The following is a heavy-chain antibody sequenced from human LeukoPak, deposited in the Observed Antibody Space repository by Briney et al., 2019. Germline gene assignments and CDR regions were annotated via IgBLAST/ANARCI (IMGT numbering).Heavy chain of an antibody. Sequence: GGSLRLSCAASGFNFGTHWMTWVRQAPGKGLVWVSRINSDGSSTSYADSVKGRFTISRDNAKNTLYLQMNSLRAEDTAVYYCARGGRDYGSGIDYWGQGTLVTVSS. V-gene: IGHV3-74*01. CDR3: ARGGRDYGSGIDY. J-gene: IGHJ4*02. CDR1: GFNFGTHW. D-gene: IGHD3-10*01. CDR2: INSDGSST.